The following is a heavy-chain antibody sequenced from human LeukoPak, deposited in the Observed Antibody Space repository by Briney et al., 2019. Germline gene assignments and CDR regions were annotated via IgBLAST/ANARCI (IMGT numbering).Heavy chain of an antibody. CDR3: AKGTYSSSWYALDY. V-gene: IGHV3-9*03. CDR1: GFTFDDYA. J-gene: IGHJ4*02. Sequence: GGSLRLSCAASGFTFDDYAMHWVRQAPGKGLEWVSGISWNSGSIGYADSVRGRFTISRDNAKNSLYLQMNSLRAEDMALYYCAKGTYSSSWYALDYWGQGTLVTVSS. D-gene: IGHD6-13*01. CDR2: ISWNSGSI.